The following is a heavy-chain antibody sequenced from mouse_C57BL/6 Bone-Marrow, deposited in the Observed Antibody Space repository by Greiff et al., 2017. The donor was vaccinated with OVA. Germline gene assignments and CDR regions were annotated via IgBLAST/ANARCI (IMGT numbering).Heavy chain of an antibody. CDR3: ARLDYYGSSYEGAY. D-gene: IGHD1-1*01. CDR1: GYSFTDYN. V-gene: IGHV1-39*01. J-gene: IGHJ3*01. CDR2: INPNYGTT. Sequence: EVHLVESGPELVKPGASVKISCKASGYSFTDYNMNWVKQSNGKSLEWIGVINPNYGTTSYNQKFKGKATLTVDQSSSTAYMQLNSLTSEDSAVYYCARLDYYGSSYEGAYWGQGTLVTVSA.